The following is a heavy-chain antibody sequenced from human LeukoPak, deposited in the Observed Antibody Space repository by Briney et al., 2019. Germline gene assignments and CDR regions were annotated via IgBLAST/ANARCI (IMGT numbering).Heavy chain of an antibody. D-gene: IGHD3-22*01. V-gene: IGHV3-53*01. Sequence: GGSLRLSCAASGFTVSSNYMSWVRQAPGKGLEWVSVIYSGGSTYYADSVKGRFTISRDNSKNTLYLQMNSLRAEDTAVYYCATHGYYYDSSGYYRDYWGQGTLVTVSS. CDR1: GFTVSSNY. J-gene: IGHJ4*02. CDR3: ATHGYYYDSSGYYRDY. CDR2: IYSGGST.